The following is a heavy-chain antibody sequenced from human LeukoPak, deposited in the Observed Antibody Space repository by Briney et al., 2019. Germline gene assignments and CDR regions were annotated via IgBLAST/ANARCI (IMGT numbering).Heavy chain of an antibody. CDR2: ISYDGSNK. CDR1: GFTFSSYA. D-gene: IGHD2-15*01. J-gene: IGHJ6*02. V-gene: IGHV3-30*04. Sequence: PGGSLRLSWAASGFTFSSYAMHWVRQAPGKGLEWVAVISYDGSNKYYADCVKGRFTISRDNSKNTLYLQMNSLRAEDTAVYYCARDSSGYCSGGSCYLGYYYYYGMDVWGQGTTVTVSS. CDR3: ARDSSGYCSGGSCYLGYYYYYGMDV.